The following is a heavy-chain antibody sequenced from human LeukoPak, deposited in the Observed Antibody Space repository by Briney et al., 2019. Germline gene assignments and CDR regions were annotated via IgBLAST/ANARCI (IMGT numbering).Heavy chain of an antibody. D-gene: IGHD2-2*02. CDR1: GYTFTGYY. V-gene: IGHV1-2*02. Sequence: ASVKVSCKASGYTFTGYYMHWVRQAPGQGLEWMGWINPNSGGTNYAQKFQGRVTMTRDTSISTAYMELSRLRSDDTAVYYCARESCSSTSCYTKGWFDPWGQGTLVTVSS. CDR2: INPNSGGT. J-gene: IGHJ5*02. CDR3: ARESCSSTSCYTKGWFDP.